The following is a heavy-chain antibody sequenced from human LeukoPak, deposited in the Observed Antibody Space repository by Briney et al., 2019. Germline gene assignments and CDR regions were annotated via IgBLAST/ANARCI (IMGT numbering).Heavy chain of an antibody. V-gene: IGHV4-34*01. J-gene: IGHJ5*02. D-gene: IGHD3-9*01. Sequence: SETLSLTCAVYGGSFSGYYWSWIRQPPGKGLEWIGEINHSGSTNYNPSLKSRVTMSVDTSKNQFSLKLSSVTAADTAVYYCAREAYDILTGFNWFDPWGQGTLVTVSS. CDR2: INHSGST. CDR3: AREAYDILTGFNWFDP. CDR1: GGSFSGYY.